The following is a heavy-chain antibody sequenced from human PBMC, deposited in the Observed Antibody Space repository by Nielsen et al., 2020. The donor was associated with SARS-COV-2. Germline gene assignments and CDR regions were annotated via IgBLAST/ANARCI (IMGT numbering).Heavy chain of an antibody. Sequence: VRQAPGKGLEWVAVIWYDGSNKYYADSVKGRFTISRDNSKNTLYLQMNSLRAEDTAVYYCARDVYYYDSSGYYNYWGQGTLVTVSS. V-gene: IGHV3-33*01. J-gene: IGHJ4*02. CDR3: ARDVYYYDSSGYYNY. CDR2: IWYDGSNK. D-gene: IGHD3-22*01.